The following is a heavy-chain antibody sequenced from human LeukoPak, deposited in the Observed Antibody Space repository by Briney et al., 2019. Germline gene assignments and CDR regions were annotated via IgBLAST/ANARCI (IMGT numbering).Heavy chain of an antibody. V-gene: IGHV4-34*01. J-gene: IGHJ4*02. D-gene: IGHD3-22*01. CDR3: ARGSQYLYDSSGYYSHDY. CDR1: GGSFRGYF. CDR2: INHSGST. Sequence: SETLSLTCAVYGGSFRGYFWTWIRQPPGKGLEWIGEINHSGSTNYNPSLKSRVTISVDTSKNQFSLKLPSVTAADTAVYYCARGSQYLYDSSGYYSHDYWAREPWSPSRQ.